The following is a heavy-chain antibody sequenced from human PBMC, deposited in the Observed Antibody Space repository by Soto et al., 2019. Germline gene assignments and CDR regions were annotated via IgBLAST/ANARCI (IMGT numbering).Heavy chain of an antibody. CDR2: IYYTGST. V-gene: IGHV4-61*01. J-gene: IGHJ5*02. CDR1: GGSVNIGTYY. CDR3: ASALYCSGGSCSFDP. D-gene: IGHD2-15*01. Sequence: SETLSLTCTVPGGSVNIGTYYWSWIRQPPGKGLEWIGFIYYTGSTSYNPSLKSRVTISMDTSKNQFSLKLTSVTAADTAVYYCASALYCSGGSCSFDPWGQGTLVTVSS.